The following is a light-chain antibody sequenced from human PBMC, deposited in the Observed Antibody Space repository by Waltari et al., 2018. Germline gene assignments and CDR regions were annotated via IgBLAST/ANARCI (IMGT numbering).Light chain of an antibody. V-gene: IGKV3-15*01. CDR1: QSVNSN. Sequence: EIVMSQSPATLSVSPGERATLSCRASQSVNSNLAWYQQKPGQAPRLLIHGASTRATGFPARFSGSGSGTEFTLTISSLQSEDFATYYCQQLNSYPRTFGQGTKLEIK. CDR3: QQLNSYPRT. J-gene: IGKJ2*01. CDR2: GAS.